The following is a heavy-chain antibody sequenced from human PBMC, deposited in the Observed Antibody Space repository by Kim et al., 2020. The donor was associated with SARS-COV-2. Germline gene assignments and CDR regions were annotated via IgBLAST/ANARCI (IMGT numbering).Heavy chain of an antibody. D-gene: IGHD1-1*01. V-gene: IGHV3-23*01. CDR2: ISAVGTSK. Sequence: GGSLRLSCAASGFTFSTYAINWVRQAPGKGLEWVSGISAVGTSKFNANSVKGRFTISRDNSKNTAYLEMNSLTVADTAVYYCAKGEGVLNWNTGLDSLG. J-gene: IGHJ5*01. CDR3: AKGEGVLNWNTGLDS. CDR1: GFTFSTYA.